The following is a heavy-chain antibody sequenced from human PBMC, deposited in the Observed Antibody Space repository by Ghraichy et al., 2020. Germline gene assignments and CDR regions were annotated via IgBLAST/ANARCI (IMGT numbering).Heavy chain of an antibody. Sequence: SQTLSLTCTVSGGSISSSSYFWGWIRQPPGKGLEWIGSIYYRGNTYYNPPLKSRVPLSVDMPKNQFSLKLSSVTAADTAVYYCARDYDSSGYYLVYWGQGTMFTVSS. D-gene: IGHD3-22*01. CDR1: GGSISSSSYF. CDR2: IYYRGNT. V-gene: IGHV4-39*02. J-gene: IGHJ4*01. CDR3: ARDYDSSGYYLVY.